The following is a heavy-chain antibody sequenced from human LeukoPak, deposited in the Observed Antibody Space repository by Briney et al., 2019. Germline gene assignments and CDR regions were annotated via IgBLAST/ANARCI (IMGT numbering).Heavy chain of an antibody. CDR2: IYYSGST. D-gene: IGHD4-17*01. CDR3: ARARTTVTYFDY. CDR1: GGSISSYY. J-gene: IGHJ4*02. Sequence: SETLSLTCTVSGGSISSYYWSWIRQPPGKGLEWIGYIYYSGSTNYNPSLKSRVTISVDTSKNQFSLKLSSVTAADTAVYYCARARTTVTYFDYWGQGTLVTVSS. V-gene: IGHV4-59*01.